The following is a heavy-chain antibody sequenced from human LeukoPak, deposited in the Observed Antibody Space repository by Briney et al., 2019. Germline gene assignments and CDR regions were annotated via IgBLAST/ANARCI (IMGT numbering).Heavy chain of an antibody. CDR3: AREDCSAGSCYFDY. J-gene: IGHJ4*02. CDR1: GFTFSDYW. V-gene: IGHV3-7*01. Sequence: GGSLRLTCAASGFTFSDYWMSWVRQAPGKGLEWVANIKQDGSEKYYVDSVKGRFTISRDNAKNSLYLQMNSLRAEDTAVYYCAREDCSAGSCYFDYWGQGTLVTVSS. D-gene: IGHD2-15*01. CDR2: IKQDGSEK.